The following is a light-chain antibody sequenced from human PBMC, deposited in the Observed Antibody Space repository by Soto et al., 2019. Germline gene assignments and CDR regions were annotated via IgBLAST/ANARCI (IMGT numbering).Light chain of an antibody. V-gene: IGKV3-15*01. J-gene: IGKJ1*01. CDR3: QQYDGWPRT. CDR1: QSVGSS. CDR2: GTS. Sequence: EIVMTHSQAALSVSPCERATLSFRASQSVGSSLAWYQQKPGQPPRLLIYGTSARATGIPARFSGGGSGTEFTLTISSLQSEDFAFFYCQQYDGWPRTFGQGTKVDI.